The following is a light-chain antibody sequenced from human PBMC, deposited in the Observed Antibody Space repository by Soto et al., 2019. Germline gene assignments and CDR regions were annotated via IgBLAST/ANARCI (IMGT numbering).Light chain of an antibody. V-gene: IGLV2-11*01. J-gene: IGLJ2*01. Sequence: QSALTQPRSVSGSPGQSVTISCSGTSSGYDYVSWYQQHPGKAPRLIISDVTDRPSGVPDRFYGSKSGTTASLTISGLQADDEADYYCSSSVRPCIVVFGGGTKLTVL. CDR1: SSGYDY. CDR2: DVT. CDR3: SSSVRPCIVV.